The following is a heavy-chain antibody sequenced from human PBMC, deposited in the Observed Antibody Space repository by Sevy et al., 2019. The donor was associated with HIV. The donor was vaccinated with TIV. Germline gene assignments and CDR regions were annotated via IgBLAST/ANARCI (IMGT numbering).Heavy chain of an antibody. Sequence: GGSLRLSCAVSGFTVNTYAMSWVRQAPGKGLEWVAVINNSGGSTDYADSVKGRFTISRDNAKNSLYLQMNSLRAEDTAVYYCAYPGLLGFDYWGQGTLVTVSS. CDR3: AYPGLLGFDY. D-gene: IGHD3-10*01. CDR1: GFTVNTYA. CDR2: INNSGGST. V-gene: IGHV3-23*01. J-gene: IGHJ4*02.